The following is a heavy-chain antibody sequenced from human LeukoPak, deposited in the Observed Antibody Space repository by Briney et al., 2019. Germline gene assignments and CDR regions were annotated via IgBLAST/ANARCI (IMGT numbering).Heavy chain of an antibody. Sequence: PGGSLRPSCAASGFTFSSYSMNWVRQAPGKGLEWVSSISSSSSYIYYADSVKGRFTISRDNAKNSLYLQMNSLRAEDTAVYYCARVSAYDSSGYYFDYWGQGTLVTVSS. J-gene: IGHJ4*02. CDR2: ISSSSSYI. D-gene: IGHD3-22*01. CDR3: ARVSAYDSSGYYFDY. V-gene: IGHV3-21*01. CDR1: GFTFSSYS.